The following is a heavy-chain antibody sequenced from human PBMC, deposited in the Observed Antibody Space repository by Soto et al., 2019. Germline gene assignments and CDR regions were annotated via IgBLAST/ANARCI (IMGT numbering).Heavy chain of an antibody. CDR1: GGSFKSGSYS. CDR3: ARDFAYFDS. Sequence: QVQLQESGPGLVKPSETLSLTCTVSGGSFKSGSYSWSWIRQPPGKGLEWTGYVYHTGRTSYNPSLKSRVSISMDTSKNQFSLNLDSVTAADTAVHFCARDFAYFDSWGQGTLVTVSS. D-gene: IGHD3-3*01. J-gene: IGHJ4*02. V-gene: IGHV4-61*01. CDR2: VYHTGRT.